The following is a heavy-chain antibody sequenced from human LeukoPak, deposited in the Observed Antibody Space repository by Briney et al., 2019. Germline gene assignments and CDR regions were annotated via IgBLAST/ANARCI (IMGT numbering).Heavy chain of an antibody. CDR3: ACGFKWFDP. CDR2: TDYSGST. CDR1: GGSISSYY. Sequence: SETLSLTCTVSGGSISSYYWSWIRQPPGKGLELIGYTDYSGSTNYNPSLKSRVTISEDTSKNQFFLKLTSVTAADTAVYYCACGFKWFDPWGQGILVTVSS. J-gene: IGHJ5*02. V-gene: IGHV4-59*01. D-gene: IGHD6-25*01.